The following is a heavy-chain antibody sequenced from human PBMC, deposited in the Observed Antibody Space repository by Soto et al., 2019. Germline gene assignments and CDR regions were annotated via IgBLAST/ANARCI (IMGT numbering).Heavy chain of an antibody. CDR1: GFTFSSYW. J-gene: IGHJ4*02. V-gene: IGHV3-74*01. CDR3: VRTCLVVAHATREDY. Sequence: GGSLRLSCAASGFTFSSYWMHWVRQAPGKGLVWVSRINSDGSSTSYADSVKGRFTISRDNAKNTLYLQMNSLRAEDTAVYYCVRTCLVVAHATREDYGGQGTLVTVAS. CDR2: INSDGSST. D-gene: IGHD2-8*02.